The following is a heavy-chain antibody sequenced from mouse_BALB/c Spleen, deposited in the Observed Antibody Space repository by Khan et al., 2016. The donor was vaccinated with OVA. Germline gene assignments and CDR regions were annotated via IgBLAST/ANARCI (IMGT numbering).Heavy chain of an antibody. CDR1: GYSITSDYA. D-gene: IGHD1-1*01. CDR2: ISYSGRT. J-gene: IGHJ2*01. V-gene: IGHV3-2*02. Sequence: EVQLQESGPGLVKPSQSLSLTCTVTGYSITSDYAWNWIRQFPGNKLEWMGYISYSGRTSYNPSLKSRIPITRDKSKNQFFLKLNSVTTDDTATYYCARSVTITTVVATDFDYWGQGTTLTVSS. CDR3: ARSVTITTVVATDFDY.